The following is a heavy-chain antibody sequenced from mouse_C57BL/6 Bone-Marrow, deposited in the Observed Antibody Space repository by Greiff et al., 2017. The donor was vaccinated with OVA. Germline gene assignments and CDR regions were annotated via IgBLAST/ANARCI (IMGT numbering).Heavy chain of an antibody. J-gene: IGHJ4*01. V-gene: IGHV1-55*01. CDR1: GYTFTSYW. D-gene: IGHD1-1*01. Sequence: QVQLQQSGAELVKPGASVKMSCKASGYTFTSYWITWVKQRPGQGLEWIGDIYPGSGSTNYNEKFKSKATLTVDTSSSTAYMQLSSLTSEDSAVYYCERYYYYGSSYRGYAMDYWGQGTSVTVSS. CDR2: IYPGSGST. CDR3: ERYYYYGSSYRGYAMDY.